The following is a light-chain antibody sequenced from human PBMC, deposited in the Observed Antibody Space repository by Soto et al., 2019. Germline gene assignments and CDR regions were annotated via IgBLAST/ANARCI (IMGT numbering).Light chain of an antibody. J-gene: IGLJ1*01. CDR1: SRDVGGYNY. CDR3: RYYAVSNNVV. V-gene: IGLV2-8*01. Sequence: QSALAQPPSASWSAGQSVTISCTGTSRDVGGYNYVCWYQQHTGKAQNFMIYEVSAGSSGVPARFSGLKFSNTASLTVFGLPAEDEADYYCRYYAVSNNVVFGTGTKVTVL. CDR2: EVS.